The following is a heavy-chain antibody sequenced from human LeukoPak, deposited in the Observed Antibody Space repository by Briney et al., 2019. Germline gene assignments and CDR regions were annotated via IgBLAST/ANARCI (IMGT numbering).Heavy chain of an antibody. V-gene: IGHV3-74*01. CDR2: INSDGSST. D-gene: IGHD2-15*01. J-gene: IGHJ4*02. CDR1: GFTFSNYW. Sequence: GGSLRLSCAASGFTFSNYWMHWVRQAPGKGLVWVSRINSDGSSTNYADSVKGRFTISRDNAKNTLYLQMNSLRAEDTAVYYCAKTSVGEGRIIASGYFDKWGQGTLVTVSS. CDR3: AKTSVGEGRIIASGYFDK.